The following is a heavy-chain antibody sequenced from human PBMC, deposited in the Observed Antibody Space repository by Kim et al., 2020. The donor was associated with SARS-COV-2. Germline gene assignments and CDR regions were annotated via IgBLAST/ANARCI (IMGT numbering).Heavy chain of an antibody. Sequence: TFYADAVKGRFTISRDNSQNIVYLQMNSLRAEDTAIYYCAKRLASSALDVWGQGTTVTVSS. J-gene: IGHJ6*02. CDR3: AKRLASSALDV. D-gene: IGHD6-6*01. CDR2: T. V-gene: IGHV3-23*01.